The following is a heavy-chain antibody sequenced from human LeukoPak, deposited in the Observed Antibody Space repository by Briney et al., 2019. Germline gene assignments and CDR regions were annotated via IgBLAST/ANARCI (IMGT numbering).Heavy chain of an antibody. Sequence: SETLSLTRTVSGGSISSYYWSWIRQLPGKGLEWIGYIYYSGSTNYNPSLKSRVTISVDTSKNQFSLKLSSVTAADTAVYYCARASVAAPGDYWGQGTLVTVSS. D-gene: IGHD6-19*01. J-gene: IGHJ4*02. CDR1: GGSISSYY. CDR2: IYYSGST. CDR3: ARASVAAPGDY. V-gene: IGHV4-59*01.